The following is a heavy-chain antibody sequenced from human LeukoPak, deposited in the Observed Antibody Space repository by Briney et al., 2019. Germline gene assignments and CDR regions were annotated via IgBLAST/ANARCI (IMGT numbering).Heavy chain of an antibody. CDR2: IKRDGSEK. V-gene: IGHV3-7*01. D-gene: IGHD7-27*01. Sequence: GGSLRLSCVASGFTFSDSWMSWVRQAPGKGLEWVADIKRDGSEKDYVYSVKVRFTLSKDNAKNSLYLQIDRLRAEDTGVYYCATFRNWVAGDVWGQGATVSVSS. CDR1: GFTFSDSW. J-gene: IGHJ6*02. CDR3: ATFRNWVAGDV.